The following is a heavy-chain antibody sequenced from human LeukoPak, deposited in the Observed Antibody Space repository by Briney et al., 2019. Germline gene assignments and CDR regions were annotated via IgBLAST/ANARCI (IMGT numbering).Heavy chain of an antibody. CDR1: GGSISSGGYY. D-gene: IGHD2-15*01. J-gene: IGHJ4*02. Sequence: SQTLSLTCTVSGGSISSGGYYWSWIRQHPGKGLEWIGYIYYSGSTYYNPSLKSRVTISVDTSKNQFSLKLGSVTAADTAVYYCAADRGYCSGGSCYQGNYFDYWGQGTLVTVSS. CDR2: IYYSGST. V-gene: IGHV4-31*03. CDR3: AADRGYCSGGSCYQGNYFDY.